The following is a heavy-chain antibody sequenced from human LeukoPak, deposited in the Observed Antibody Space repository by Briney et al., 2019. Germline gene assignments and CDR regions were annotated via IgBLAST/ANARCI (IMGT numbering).Heavy chain of an antibody. CDR1: GGSISSYY. Sequence: SETLSLTCTVSGGSISSYYWSWIRQPPGKGLEWVGYIYYSGSTNYNPSLKSRVTISVDTSKNQFSLKLSSVTAADTAVYYCARLAAGDAFDIWGQGTMVTVSS. CDR2: IYYSGST. D-gene: IGHD6-19*01. V-gene: IGHV4-59*01. J-gene: IGHJ3*02. CDR3: ARLAAGDAFDI.